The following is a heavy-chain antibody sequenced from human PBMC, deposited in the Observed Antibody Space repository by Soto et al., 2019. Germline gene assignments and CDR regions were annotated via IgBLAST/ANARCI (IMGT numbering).Heavy chain of an antibody. Sequence: EVQLVESGGGLVKPGGSLRLSCAASGFTFSNAWMNWVRQAPGKGLEWVGRIKSKTDGGTTDYAAPVKGRFTISRDDSKNTLYLQMNSLKTEDTAVYYCLSHYTTHYYYYYGMDVWGQGTTVTVSS. J-gene: IGHJ6*02. CDR2: IKSKTDGGTT. D-gene: IGHD3-10*01. V-gene: IGHV3-15*07. CDR1: GFTFSNAW. CDR3: LSHYTTHYYYYYGMDV.